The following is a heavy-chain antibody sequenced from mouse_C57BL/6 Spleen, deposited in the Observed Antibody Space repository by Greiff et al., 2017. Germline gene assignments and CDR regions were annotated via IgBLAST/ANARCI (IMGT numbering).Heavy chain of an antibody. D-gene: IGHD6-1*01. Sequence: VQLQQSGAELVKPGASVKMSCKASGYTFTTYPIEWMKQNHGKSLEWIGNFHPYNDDTKYNEKFKGKAKLTVEKSSSTVYLELSRLTSDDSAVYYCARGREFYYAMDYWGQGTSVTVSS. CDR1: GYTFTTYP. CDR2: FHPYNDDT. CDR3: ARGREFYYAMDY. J-gene: IGHJ4*01. V-gene: IGHV1-47*01.